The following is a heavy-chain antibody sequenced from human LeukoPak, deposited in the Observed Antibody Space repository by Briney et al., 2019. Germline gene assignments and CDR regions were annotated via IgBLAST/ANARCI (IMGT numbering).Heavy chain of an antibody. D-gene: IGHD3-3*01. CDR1: GGSFSGYY. J-gene: IGHJ3*02. Sequence: SETLSLTCAVYGGSFSGYYWSLIRQPPGKGLEWIGEINHSGSTNYNPSLKSRVTISVDTSKNQFSLKLSSVTAADTAVYYCARRIQYYDFWSGYYTGSAFDIWGQGTMVTVSS. CDR3: ARRIQYYDFWSGYYTGSAFDI. V-gene: IGHV4-34*01. CDR2: INHSGST.